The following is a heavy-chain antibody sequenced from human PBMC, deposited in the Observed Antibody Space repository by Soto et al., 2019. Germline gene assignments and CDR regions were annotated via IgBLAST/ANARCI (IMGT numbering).Heavy chain of an antibody. D-gene: IGHD3-10*01. Sequence: PSETLSLTCTVSGGSISSGGYYWSWIRQYPGKGLEWIGYISYSGSTYYNPSLKSRITISVDTSKNQFFLKLRSVTAADTAVYYCARVFLRGSGSYYTNWYYYYYGMDVWGQGTTVTVSS. J-gene: IGHJ6*02. CDR1: GGSISSGGYY. CDR2: ISYSGST. CDR3: ARVFLRGSGSYYTNWYYYYYGMDV. V-gene: IGHV4-31*03.